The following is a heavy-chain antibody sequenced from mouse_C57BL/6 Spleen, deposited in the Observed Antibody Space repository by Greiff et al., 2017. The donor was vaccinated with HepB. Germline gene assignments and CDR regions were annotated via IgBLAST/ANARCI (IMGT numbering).Heavy chain of an antibody. V-gene: IGHV1-15*01. D-gene: IGHD1-1*01. CDR2: IDPETGGT. J-gene: IGHJ3*01. CDR3: TLLRGFAY. CDR1: GYTFTDYE. Sequence: VQLKQSGAELVRPGASVTLSCKASGYTFTDYEMHWVKQTPVHGLEWIGAIDPETGGTAYNQKFKGKAILTADKSSSTAYMELRSVTSEDSAVYYCTLLRGFAYWGQGTLVTVSA.